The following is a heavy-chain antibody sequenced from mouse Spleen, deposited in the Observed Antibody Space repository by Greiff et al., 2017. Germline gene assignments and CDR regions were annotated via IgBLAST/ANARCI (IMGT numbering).Heavy chain of an antibody. V-gene: IGHV5-4*02. CDR3: ARGDYDYLYYAMDY. Sequence: EVKLVESGGGLVKPGGSLKLSCAASGFTFSDYYMYWVRQTPEKRLEWVATISDGGSYTYYPDSVKGRFTISRDNAKNNLYLQMSSLKSEDTAMYYCARGDYDYLYYAMDYWGQGTSVTVSS. CDR1: GFTFSDYY. CDR2: ISDGGSYT. J-gene: IGHJ4*01. D-gene: IGHD2-4*01.